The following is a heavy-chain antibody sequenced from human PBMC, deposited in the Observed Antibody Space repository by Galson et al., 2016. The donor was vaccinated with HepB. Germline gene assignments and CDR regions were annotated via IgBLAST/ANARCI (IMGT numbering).Heavy chain of an antibody. CDR1: GDSMTDYY. D-gene: IGHD7-27*01. V-gene: IGHV4-59*01. CDR3: AGAGDLTENYFQY. Sequence: ETLSLTCTVSGDSMTDYYWSFIRQAPGKGLEWIGYIYHNGNIDYNPSLQSRVTISIDTSKNQFSLKLTSVAAADTAVYYCAGAGDLTENYFQYWGQGALVAVSS. CDR2: IYHNGNI. J-gene: IGHJ4*02.